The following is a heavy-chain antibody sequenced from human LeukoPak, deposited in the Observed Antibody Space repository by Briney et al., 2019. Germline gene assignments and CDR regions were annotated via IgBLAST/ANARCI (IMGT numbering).Heavy chain of an antibody. J-gene: IGHJ4*02. Sequence: GGSLRLSPVPSGVPPSNDAMSCGPDGPREGLWCGSATSSSDDGTYCADSVRGRFTISRDKSKNTLYLQMNRLRVEDAALYYCARAPVTSCRGAFCYPFDYWGQGILVTVSS. CDR1: GVPPSNDA. D-gene: IGHD2-21*01. CDR2: TSSSDDGT. V-gene: IGHV3-23*01. CDR3: ARAPVTSCRGAFCYPFDY.